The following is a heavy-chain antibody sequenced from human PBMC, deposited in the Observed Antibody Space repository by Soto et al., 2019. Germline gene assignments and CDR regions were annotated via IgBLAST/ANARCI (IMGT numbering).Heavy chain of an antibody. CDR3: NGVTYYYGMDV. CDR2: IYYSGST. J-gene: IGHJ6*02. Sequence: PSETLSLTCTVSGGSISSYYWSWIRQPPGKGLEWFGYIYYSGSTNYNPSLKSRVTISVDTSKNQFSLKLSSVTAADTAVYYCNGVTYYYGMDVWGQGTTVTVSS. CDR1: GGSISSYY. V-gene: IGHV4-59*01. D-gene: IGHD2-8*01.